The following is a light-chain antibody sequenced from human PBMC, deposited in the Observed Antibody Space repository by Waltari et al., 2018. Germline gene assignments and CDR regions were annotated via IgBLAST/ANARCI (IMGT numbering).Light chain of an antibody. CDR2: WAS. CDR1: QSVLYNSNDKNY. Sequence: DIVMTQSPDSLAVSLGERATISCRSSQSVLYNSNDKNYLAWYQQKPGQPPRLLIYWASTLESGVPDRFSGSGSGTDFTLTISNLQAEDVAVYYCQQYYRSRTFGQGTKVEIK. CDR3: QQYYRSRT. J-gene: IGKJ1*01. V-gene: IGKV4-1*01.